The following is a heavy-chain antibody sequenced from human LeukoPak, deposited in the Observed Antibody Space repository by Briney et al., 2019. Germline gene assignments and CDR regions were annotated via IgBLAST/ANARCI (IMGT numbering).Heavy chain of an antibody. V-gene: IGHV3-7*01. CDR3: ARVVRNYYYDSSGYYGEKGVFDY. Sequence: QPGGSLRLSCAASGFTFSSYWMSWVRQAPGKGLEWVANIKQDGSEKYYVDSVKGRFTISRDNAKNSLYLQMNSLRAEDTAVYYCARVVRNYYYDSSGYYGEKGVFDYWGQGTLVTVSS. J-gene: IGHJ4*02. CDR2: IKQDGSEK. D-gene: IGHD3-22*01. CDR1: GFTFSSYW.